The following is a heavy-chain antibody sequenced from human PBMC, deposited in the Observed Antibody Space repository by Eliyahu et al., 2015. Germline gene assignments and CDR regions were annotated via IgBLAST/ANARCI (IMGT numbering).Heavy chain of an antibody. CDR3: TGFRTGYSLGY. V-gene: IGHV3-15*01. J-gene: IGHJ4*02. Sequence: EVQLVESGGGLVKPGGSLRLSCVASGFTFGTPTMGWVRQAPGKGLEWVGRVKSKTAGGTLDYAAPVKGRFTITRDDSKNTLYLQMNSLKTEDTAVYYCTGFRTGYSLGYWGQGTLVTVSS. CDR1: GFTFGTPT. CDR2: VKSKTAGGTL. D-gene: IGHD3/OR15-3a*01.